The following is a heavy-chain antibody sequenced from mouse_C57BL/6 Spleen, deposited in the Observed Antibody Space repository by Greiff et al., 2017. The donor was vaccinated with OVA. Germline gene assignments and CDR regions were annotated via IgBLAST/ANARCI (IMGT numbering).Heavy chain of an antibody. Sequence: EVKLMESGGGLVQSGRSLRLSCATSGFTFSDFYMEWVRQAPGKGLEWIAASRNKANDYTTEYSASVKGRFIVSRDTSQSILYLQMNALRAEDTAIYYCARDAYDYDNWYFDVWGTGTTVTVSS. CDR1: GFTFSDFY. D-gene: IGHD2-4*01. V-gene: IGHV7-1*01. J-gene: IGHJ1*03. CDR2: SRNKANDYTT. CDR3: ARDAYDYDNWYFDV.